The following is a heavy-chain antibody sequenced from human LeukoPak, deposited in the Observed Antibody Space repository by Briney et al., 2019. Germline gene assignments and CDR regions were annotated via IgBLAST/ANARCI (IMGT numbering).Heavy chain of an antibody. Sequence: ASVKVSCKASGYTFTSYGISWVRQAPGQGLEWMGWISAYNGNTNYAHKLQGRVTMTTDTSTSTAYMELRSLRSDDTAVYYCARYYYDSSGYYYAMGSLYMDVWGKGTTVTVSS. V-gene: IGHV1-18*01. CDR3: ARYYYDSSGYYYAMGSLYMDV. CDR2: ISAYNGNT. J-gene: IGHJ6*03. D-gene: IGHD3-22*01. CDR1: GYTFTSYG.